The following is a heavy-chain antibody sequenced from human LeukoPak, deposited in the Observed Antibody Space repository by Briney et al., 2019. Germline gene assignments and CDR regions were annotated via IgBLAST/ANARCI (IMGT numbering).Heavy chain of an antibody. CDR3: ARGATMVLGFDP. Sequence: SETLSLTCTVSGGSISSHYWSWIRQPPGKGLEWIGYIYYSGSANYNPSLKSRVTISVDTSKNQFSLKLSSVTAADTAVYYCARGATMVLGFDPWGQGTLVTVSS. V-gene: IGHV4-59*11. CDR1: GGSISSHY. CDR2: IYYSGSA. D-gene: IGHD3-10*01. J-gene: IGHJ5*02.